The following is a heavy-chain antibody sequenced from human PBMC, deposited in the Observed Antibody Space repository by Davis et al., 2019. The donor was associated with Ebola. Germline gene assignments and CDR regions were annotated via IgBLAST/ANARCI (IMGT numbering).Heavy chain of an antibody. CDR3: ARGTTLGQWLVH. D-gene: IGHD6-19*01. CDR1: GGSISSGGYY. Sequence: SQTLSLTCAVSGGSISSGGYYWSWIRQHPGKGLEWIGYIYYSGSTNYNPSLKSRVTISVDTSKNQFSLKLSSVTAADTAVYYCARGTTLGQWLVHWGQGTLVTVSS. V-gene: IGHV4-31*02. J-gene: IGHJ4*02. CDR2: IYYSGST.